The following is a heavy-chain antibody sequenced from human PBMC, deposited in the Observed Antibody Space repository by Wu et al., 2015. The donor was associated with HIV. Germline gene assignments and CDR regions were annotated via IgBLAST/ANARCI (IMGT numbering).Heavy chain of an antibody. J-gene: IGHJ6*02. CDR1: GGTFRNYA. D-gene: IGHD2-21*02. Sequence: QVQLVQSGSEVKRPGSSVKVSCRASGGTFRNYAINWVRQAPGQGLEWVGGHIPIFGTTNYAHQFQGRVTITTEASTTVAYMELSSLRFEDTAVYYCARDVTPPMAMDPSQALYGMDVWGQGTTVTVSS. CDR2: HIPIFGTT. CDR3: ARDVTPPMAMDPSQALYGMDV. V-gene: IGHV1-69*05.